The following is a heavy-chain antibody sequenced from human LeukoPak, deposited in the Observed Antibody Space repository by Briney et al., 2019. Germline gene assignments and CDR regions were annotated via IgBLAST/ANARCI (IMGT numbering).Heavy chain of an antibody. CDR2: VSNSGYNT. D-gene: IGHD1-26*01. CDR1: GFSVTSCA. V-gene: IGHV3-23*01. CDR3: ARHDGSSFIYYIDH. J-gene: IGHJ4*02. Sequence: GGSLRLSCAASGFSVTSCAMSWVRQAPGKGLEWVSTVSNSGYNTWYADSVKGRFTISRDISQNTLHLQRSSLRAEDTALYYCARHDGSSFIYYIDHWGQGALVTVSS.